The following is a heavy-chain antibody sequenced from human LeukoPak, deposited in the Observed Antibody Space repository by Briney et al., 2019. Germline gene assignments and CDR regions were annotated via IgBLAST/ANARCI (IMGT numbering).Heavy chain of an antibody. V-gene: IGHV3-30*07. CDR2: ISYDGSNK. CDR1: GFTFSSYA. J-gene: IGHJ3*02. Sequence: PGRSLRLSCAASGFTFSSYAMHWVRQAPGKGLEWVAVISYDGSNKYYADSVKGRFTISRDNSKNTLYLQMNSLRAKDTAVYYCAKTLVSFLSIDWELHDAFDIWGQGTMVTVSS. D-gene: IGHD1-26*01. CDR3: AKTLVSFLSIDWELHDAFDI.